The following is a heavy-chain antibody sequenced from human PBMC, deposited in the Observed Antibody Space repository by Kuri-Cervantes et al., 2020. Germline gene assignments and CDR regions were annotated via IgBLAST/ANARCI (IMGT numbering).Heavy chain of an antibody. CDR3: ARDPGYAHFDY. CDR1: GGSISSSSYY. Sequence: ESLKISCTVSGGSISSSSYYWGWIRQPPGKGLEWIGSIYYSGSTYYNPSLKSRVTISVDTSKNQFSLKLSSVTAADTAVYYCARDPGYAHFDYWGQGTLVTVSS. V-gene: IGHV4-39*07. J-gene: IGHJ4*02. D-gene: IGHD2-2*01. CDR2: IYYSGST.